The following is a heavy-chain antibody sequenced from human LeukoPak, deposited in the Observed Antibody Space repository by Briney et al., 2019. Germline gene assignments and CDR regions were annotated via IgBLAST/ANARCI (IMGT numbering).Heavy chain of an antibody. D-gene: IGHD6-19*01. V-gene: IGHV4-38-2*02. Sequence: SETLSLTCTVSGYSISSGYYWGWIRQPPGKGLEWIGEINHSGSTNYNPSLKSRVTISVDTSKNQFSLKLSSVTAADTAVYYCARGPNSSGWSFDYWGQGTLVTVSS. CDR3: ARGPNSSGWSFDY. CDR2: INHSGST. J-gene: IGHJ4*02. CDR1: GYSISSGYY.